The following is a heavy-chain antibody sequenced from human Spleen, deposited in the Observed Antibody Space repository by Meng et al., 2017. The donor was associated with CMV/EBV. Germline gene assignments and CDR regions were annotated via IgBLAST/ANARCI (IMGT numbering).Heavy chain of an antibody. CDR2: INPNSGGT. Sequence: ASVKVSCKASGYTFIGYYMHWVRQAPGQGLEWMGCINPNSGGTDYAQKFQGRFTMTRETSISTLYMELSRLTSDDTAVYYCARGTTSGWYRFDYWGQGTLVTVSS. D-gene: IGHD6-19*01. J-gene: IGHJ4*02. V-gene: IGHV1-2*02. CDR3: ARGTTSGWYRFDY. CDR1: GYTFIGYY.